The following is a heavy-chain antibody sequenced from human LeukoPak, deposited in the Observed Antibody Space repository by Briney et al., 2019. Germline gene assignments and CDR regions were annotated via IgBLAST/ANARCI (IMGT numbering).Heavy chain of an antibody. CDR2: VSSSSGII. Sequence: PGGSLRLSCAVSGFTFSNYNMNWVRRAPGKGLKWFSYVSSSSGIIYYADSVKGGFTISRDNAKNSLYLQMDSLRVEDTAVYYCARDRGYSSFDYWGQGTLVTVSS. J-gene: IGHJ4*02. D-gene: IGHD4-23*01. V-gene: IGHV3-48*04. CDR1: GFTFSNYN. CDR3: ARDRGYSSFDY.